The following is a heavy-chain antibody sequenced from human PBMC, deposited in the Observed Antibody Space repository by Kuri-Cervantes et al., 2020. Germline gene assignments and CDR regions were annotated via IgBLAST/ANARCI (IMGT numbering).Heavy chain of an antibody. V-gene: IGHV3-9*01. CDR2: ISWNSGNL. D-gene: IGHD6-19*01. Sequence: GGSLRLSCAASGFTFDDYAMHWVRQAPGKGLEWVSGISWNSGNLGYADSVKGRFTISRDNAKNSLSLQMNSLRAEDTAVYYCVGGRGWLPDYWGQGTLVTDSS. J-gene: IGHJ4*02. CDR1: GFTFDDYA. CDR3: VGGRGWLPDY.